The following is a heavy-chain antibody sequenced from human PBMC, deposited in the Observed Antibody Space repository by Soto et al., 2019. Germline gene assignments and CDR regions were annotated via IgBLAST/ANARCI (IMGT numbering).Heavy chain of an antibody. CDR3: ARGLGSGWWGGFDP. CDR2: INHSGST. V-gene: IGHV4-34*01. CDR1: GGSFSGYY. J-gene: IGHJ5*02. D-gene: IGHD6-19*01. Sequence: LSLTCAVYGGSFSGYYWSWIRQPPGKGLEWIGEINHSGSTNYNPSLKSRVTISVDTSKNQFSLKLSSVTAADTAVYYCARGLGSGWWGGFDPWGQGTLVTVSS.